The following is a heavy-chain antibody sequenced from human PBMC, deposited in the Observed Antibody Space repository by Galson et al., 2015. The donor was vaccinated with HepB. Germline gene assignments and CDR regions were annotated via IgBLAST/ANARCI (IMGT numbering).Heavy chain of an antibody. CDR1: GFTFSSYG. Sequence: SLRLSCAASGFTFSSYGMHWVRQAPGKGLEWVAVIWYDGSNKYYADSVKGRFTISRDNSKNTLYLQMNSLRAEDTAVYYCARDLPPPYDCGDSLAPHGPDYWGQGTLVTVSS. CDR3: ARDLPPPYDCGDSLAPHGPDY. CDR2: IWYDGSNK. D-gene: IGHD4-17*01. V-gene: IGHV3-33*01. J-gene: IGHJ4*02.